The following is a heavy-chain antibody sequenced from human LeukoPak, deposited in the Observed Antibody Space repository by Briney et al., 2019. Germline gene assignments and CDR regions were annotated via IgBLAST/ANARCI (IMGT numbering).Heavy chain of an antibody. CDR3: ARDPREDYYDSSGAFDV. CDR1: GGTFSSYA. D-gene: IGHD3-22*01. CDR2: IIPIFGIA. J-gene: IGHJ3*01. V-gene: IGHV1-69*04. Sequence: SVKVSCKASGGTFSSYAISWVRQAPGQGLEWMGRIIPIFGIANYAQKFQGRVTITADKSTSTAYMELSSLRSEDTAVYYCARDPREDYYDSSGAFDVWGQGTMVTVSS.